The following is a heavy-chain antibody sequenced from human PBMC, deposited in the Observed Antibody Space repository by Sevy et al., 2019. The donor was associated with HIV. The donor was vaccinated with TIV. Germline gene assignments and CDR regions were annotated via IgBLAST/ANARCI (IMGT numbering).Heavy chain of an antibody. Sequence: GGSLRLSCAASGFTFDDYAMHWVRQAPGKGLEWVSGISWNSGSRGYADSVKGGFTISRDNAKNSLYRQMNSLRAQGTALYYCANAAGDQLRENAFDIWGQGTLVTVSS. CDR3: ANAAGDQLRENAFDI. D-gene: IGHD2-2*01. J-gene: IGHJ3*02. V-gene: IGHV3-9*01. CDR2: ISWNSGSR. CDR1: GFTFDDYA.